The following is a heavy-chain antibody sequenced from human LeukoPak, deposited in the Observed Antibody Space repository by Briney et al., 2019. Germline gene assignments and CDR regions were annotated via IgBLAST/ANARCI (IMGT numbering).Heavy chain of an antibody. Sequence: GGSLRLSCAASGFTVSSSYMTWVRQAPGKGLEWVSIIYSGGNTYYADSVQGRFTISRDNSKNTLYLQMNSLRAEDTAVYHCASSREATSNWFVYWGQGTLVSVSS. V-gene: IGHV3-66*01. CDR3: ASSREATSNWFVY. D-gene: IGHD2-2*01. CDR1: GFTVSSSY. CDR2: IYSGGNT. J-gene: IGHJ5*01.